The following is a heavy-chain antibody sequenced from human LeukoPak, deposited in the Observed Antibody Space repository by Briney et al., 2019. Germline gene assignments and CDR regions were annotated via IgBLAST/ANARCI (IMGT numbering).Heavy chain of an antibody. CDR3: ARESYSSGYYYDY. Sequence: PGGSLRLPCAASGFTFSSYGMHWVRQAPGKGLEWVAFIRYDGSNKYYADSVKGRFTISRDNSKNTLYLQMNSLRAEDTAVYYCARESYSSGYYYDYWGQGTLVTVSS. D-gene: IGHD3-22*01. J-gene: IGHJ4*02. CDR1: GFTFSSYG. V-gene: IGHV3-30*02. CDR2: IRYDGSNK.